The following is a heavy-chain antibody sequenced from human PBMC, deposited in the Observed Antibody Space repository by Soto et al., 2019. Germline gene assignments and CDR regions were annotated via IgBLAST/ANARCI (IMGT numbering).Heavy chain of an antibody. J-gene: IGHJ6*04. D-gene: IGHD2-2*03. CDR1: GDSISRSSHY. Sequence: SETLSLTCSVSGDSISRSSHYWGWIRQPPGKGLDWIGSVHISENAYYNPSLLSLVTISVDTSKNEFSLRLSSVTAADTAVYYCARLNGYCVSTNCHGYYGMDVWGKGTTVTVSS. CDR3: ARLNGYCVSTNCHGYYGMDV. V-gene: IGHV4-39*01. CDR2: VHISENA.